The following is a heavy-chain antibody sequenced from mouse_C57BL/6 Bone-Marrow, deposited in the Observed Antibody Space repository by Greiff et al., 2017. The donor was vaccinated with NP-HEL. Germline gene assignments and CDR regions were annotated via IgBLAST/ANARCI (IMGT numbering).Heavy chain of an antibody. CDR2: INPSSGYT. V-gene: IGHV1-7*01. J-gene: IGHJ3*01. CDR3: ARSPYYGSRTWFAY. CDR1: GYTFTSYW. Sequence: QVQLQQSGAELAKPGASVKLSCKASGYTFTSYWMHWVKQRPGQGLEWIGYINPSSGYTKYNQKFKDKATLTAEKSSSTAYMQLSSLTYEDSAVYYCARSPYYGSRTWFAYWGQGTLVTVSA. D-gene: IGHD1-1*01.